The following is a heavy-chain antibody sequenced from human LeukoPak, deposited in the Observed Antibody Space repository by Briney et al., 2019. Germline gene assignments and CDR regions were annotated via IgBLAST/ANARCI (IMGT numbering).Heavy chain of an antibody. Sequence: PGGSLRLSCAASGFTFSSYEMDWVRQAPGKGLEWVSYISSSGSTIYYADSVKGRFTISRDNAKNSLYLQMNSLRAEDTAVYYCARVTFGGVIVITDYFDYWGQGTLVTVSS. V-gene: IGHV3-48*03. D-gene: IGHD3-16*02. CDR2: ISSSGSTI. J-gene: IGHJ4*02. CDR3: ARVTFGGVIVITDYFDY. CDR1: GFTFSSYE.